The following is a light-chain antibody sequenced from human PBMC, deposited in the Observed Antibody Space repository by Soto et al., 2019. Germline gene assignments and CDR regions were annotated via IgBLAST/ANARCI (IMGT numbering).Light chain of an antibody. Sequence: QSVLTQPASVSGSPGQSITISCTGTSSDVGGYNDVSWYQQHPGKAPKLMIYDVSNRPSGVSNRFSGSKSGNTASLTISGLQAEDEADYYCFSYTSSSTDVFGTGTKVTVL. CDR1: SSDVGGYND. V-gene: IGLV2-14*01. J-gene: IGLJ1*01. CDR2: DVS. CDR3: FSYTSSSTDV.